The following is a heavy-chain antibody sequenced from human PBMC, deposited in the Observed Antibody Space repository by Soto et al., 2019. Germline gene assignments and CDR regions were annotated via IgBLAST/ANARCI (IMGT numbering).Heavy chain of an antibody. CDR2: IYYSGST. J-gene: IGHJ4*02. CDR1: GGSISSYY. V-gene: IGHV4-59*01. D-gene: IGHD3-10*01. Sequence: SETLSLTCTVSGGSISSYYWSWIRQPPGKGLEWIGYIYYSGSTNYNPSLKSRVTISVDTSKNQFSLKLSSVTAADTALYYCARVYGYGSGSYYHDYWGQGTLVTVS. CDR3: ARVYGYGSGSYYHDY.